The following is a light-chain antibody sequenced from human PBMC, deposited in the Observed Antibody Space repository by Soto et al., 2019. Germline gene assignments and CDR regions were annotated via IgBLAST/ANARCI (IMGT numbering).Light chain of an antibody. Sequence: EIVLTQSPATLSLSPGESATLSCRASQSVNVYLAWYQQKPGQAPRLLIFGASSRATGIPARFSGSGSGTEFNLTISSLQSEDFAVYFCQQYDDWLRLTFGGGTKVDIK. V-gene: IGKV3D-15*01. CDR3: QQYDDWLRLT. CDR1: QSVNVY. CDR2: GAS. J-gene: IGKJ4*01.